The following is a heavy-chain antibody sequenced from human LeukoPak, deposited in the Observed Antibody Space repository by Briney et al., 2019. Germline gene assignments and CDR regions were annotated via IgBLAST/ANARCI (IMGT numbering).Heavy chain of an antibody. CDR1: GYTFTGYY. V-gene: IGHV1-18*04. Sequence: ASVKVSCKASGYTFTGYYMHWVRQAPGQGLEWMGWISAYNGNTNYAQKLQGRVTMTTDTSTSTAYMELRSLRSDDTAVYYCARDRRGHSSGYWGQGTLVTVSS. J-gene: IGHJ4*02. CDR2: ISAYNGNT. D-gene: IGHD5-18*01. CDR3: ARDRRGHSSGY.